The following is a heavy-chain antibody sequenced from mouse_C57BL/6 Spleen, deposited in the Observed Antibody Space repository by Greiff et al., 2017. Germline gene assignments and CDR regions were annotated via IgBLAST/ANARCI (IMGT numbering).Heavy chain of an antibody. Sequence: EVQLQQSGPELVKPGASVKMSCKASGYTFTDYNMHWVKQSHGKSLEWIGYINPNNGGTSYNQKFKGKATLTVNKSSSTAYMELRSLTSEDSAVYYCARYFYGRSYAMDYWGQGTSVTVSS. D-gene: IGHD1-1*01. CDR1: GYTFTDYN. J-gene: IGHJ4*01. CDR2: INPNNGGT. CDR3: ARYFYGRSYAMDY. V-gene: IGHV1-22*01.